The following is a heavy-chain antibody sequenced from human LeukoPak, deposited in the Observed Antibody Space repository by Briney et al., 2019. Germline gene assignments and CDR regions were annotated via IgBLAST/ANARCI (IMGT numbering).Heavy chain of an antibody. CDR2: IYHSGST. D-gene: IGHD6-13*01. CDR3: ARDLAAAVDY. V-gene: IGHV4-30-2*01. CDR1: GGSISSGGYY. J-gene: IGHJ4*02. Sequence: SETLSLTCTVSGGSISSGGYYWSWIRQPPGKGLEWIGYIYHSGSTYYNPSLKSRVTISVDRSKNQFSLKLSSVTAADTAVYYCARDLAAAVDYWGQGTLVTVSS.